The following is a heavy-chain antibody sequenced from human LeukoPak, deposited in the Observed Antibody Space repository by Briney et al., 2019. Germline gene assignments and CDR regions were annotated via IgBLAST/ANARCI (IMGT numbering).Heavy chain of an antibody. V-gene: IGHV1-69*04. Sequence: ASVKVSCKASGGTFISYASCWVRQAPGQGLEWMGRIIPILGIADYAQKFQGRVTITADKSTSTAYMELSSLRSEDTAVYYCAMTTVVTLNWYFDLWGRGTLVTVSS. CDR1: GGTFISYA. J-gene: IGHJ2*01. CDR3: AMTTVVTLNWYFDL. D-gene: IGHD4-23*01. CDR2: IIPILGIA.